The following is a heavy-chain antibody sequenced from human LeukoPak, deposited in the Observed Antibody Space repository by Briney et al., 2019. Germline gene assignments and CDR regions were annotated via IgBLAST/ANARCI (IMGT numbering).Heavy chain of an antibody. CDR2: IWYDGSNK. V-gene: IGHV3-33*01. CDR1: GFTFSSYG. Sequence: GGSLRLSCAASGFTFSSYGMHWVRQAPGKGLEWVAVIWYDGSNKYYADSVKGRFTISRDNANNTLYLQMSSLRAGDTAVYYCARDLDYGDYHFDYWGQGTLVTVSS. J-gene: IGHJ4*02. D-gene: IGHD4-17*01. CDR3: ARDLDYGDYHFDY.